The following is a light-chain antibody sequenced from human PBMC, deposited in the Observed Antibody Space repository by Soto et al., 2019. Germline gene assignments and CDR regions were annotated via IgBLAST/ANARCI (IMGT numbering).Light chain of an antibody. CDR2: GAS. CDR3: EEYNNCAPWT. V-gene: IGKV3-15*01. CDR1: QSVSSN. Sequence: EIVLTQSPATLSVSPGERVTLSCRASQSVSSNLAWYQQKPGQAPRLLIYGASTRATGNPARFSGSGSGTEFTLTISGLQSEDVAVYYCEEYNNCAPWTFGQRTPVFIK. J-gene: IGKJ1*01.